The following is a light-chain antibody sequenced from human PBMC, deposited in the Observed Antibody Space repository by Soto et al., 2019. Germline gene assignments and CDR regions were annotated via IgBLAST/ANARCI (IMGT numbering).Light chain of an antibody. CDR1: SSDVGGYNY. CDR3: SSYTSSTTWV. CDR2: EVS. Sequence: QSALTQPASVSGSPGQSITISCTGTSSDVGGYNYVSWYQQHPGKAPKLILYEVSNRPSGVSNRFSASKSGNTASLTISGLQAEDEADYYCSSYTSSTTWVFGGGTQLTVL. J-gene: IGLJ3*02. V-gene: IGLV2-14*01.